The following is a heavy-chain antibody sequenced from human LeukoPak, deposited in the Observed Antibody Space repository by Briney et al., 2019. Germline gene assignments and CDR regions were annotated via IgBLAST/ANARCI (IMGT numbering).Heavy chain of an antibody. D-gene: IGHD3-16*02. J-gene: IGHJ4*02. V-gene: IGHV4-59*01. Sequence: SETLSLTCTVAGGSISSYYGSWIRQPPGEGLEWIGYIYYSGSTNYNPSLKSRVTISVDTSKNQFSRKLSSVTAAGTAVYYCAKDSDYVWVSYRPFDYWGQGTLVTVSS. CDR3: AKDSDYVWVSYRPFDY. CDR2: IYYSGST. CDR1: GGSISSYY.